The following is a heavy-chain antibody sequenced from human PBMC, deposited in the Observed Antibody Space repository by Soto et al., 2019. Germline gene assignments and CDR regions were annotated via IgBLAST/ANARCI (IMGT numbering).Heavy chain of an antibody. CDR2: IWFDGSEE. CDR1: GFTFRAYG. CDR3: ARTHAQSRGSCLDF. D-gene: IGHD2-2*01. J-gene: IGHJ4*01. V-gene: IGHV3-33*01. Sequence: QVQLVESGGGVVQPGKSLRLSCAASGFTFRAYGMHWVRQAPGKGLEWVAVIWFDGSEEYYADSVKGRFTVSRDNSKNSAYLIGNNLRAEDTAVYYCARTHAQSRGSCLDFWGHGTLVTVSS.